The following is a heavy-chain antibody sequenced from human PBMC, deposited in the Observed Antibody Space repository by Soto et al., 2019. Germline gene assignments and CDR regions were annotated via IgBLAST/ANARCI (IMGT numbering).Heavy chain of an antibody. J-gene: IGHJ4*02. D-gene: IGHD2-15*01. Sequence: QVTLKESGPVLVTPRETLTLTCTVSGFSLSDATMGVSWIRQPPGKALEWLAHIFSNDGKSYRTSLKNRLTMSKDTSKSQVVLSMTNMDPVDTATYYCARRYCSGGNCNPDYWGQGSLVTVSS. CDR1: GFSLSDATMG. CDR2: IFSNDGK. CDR3: ARRYCSGGNCNPDY. V-gene: IGHV2-26*01.